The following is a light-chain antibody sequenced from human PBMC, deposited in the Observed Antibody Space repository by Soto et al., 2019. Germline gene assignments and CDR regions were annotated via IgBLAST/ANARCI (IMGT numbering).Light chain of an antibody. V-gene: IGKV3-15*01. CDR1: QSVNHN. J-gene: IGKJ2*01. Sequence: EIVMTQSPATLSVSPGERATLSCRASQSVNHNFAWYQKRPGQAPRLLIYGAFTTASGIPARFSGGGSGTEFTLTISSLQSEDFAVYYCRQYHDWPYTFGQGTKLEIK. CDR3: RQYHDWPYT. CDR2: GAF.